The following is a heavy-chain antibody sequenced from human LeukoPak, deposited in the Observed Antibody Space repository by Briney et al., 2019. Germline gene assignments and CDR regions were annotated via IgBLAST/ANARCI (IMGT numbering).Heavy chain of an antibody. V-gene: IGHV3-21*01. CDR1: GFTFSSYS. CDR3: ARALSYSYGSMDF. CDR2: ISSGSKYI. Sequence: GGSLRLSCVDSGFTFSSYSMNWVRQAPGKGLEGVSSISSGSKYIYNADSVKGRFIISRDNSKSSLYLQMNSLRVEDTAVYYCARALSYSYGSMDFWGQGTLVIVSS. J-gene: IGHJ1*01. D-gene: IGHD5-18*01.